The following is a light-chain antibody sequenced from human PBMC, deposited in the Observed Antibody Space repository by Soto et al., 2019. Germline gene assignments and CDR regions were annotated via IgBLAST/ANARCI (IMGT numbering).Light chain of an antibody. CDR3: SSYTGSSTLV. Sequence: QSALTQPASVSGSPRQSITISCAGTSSDVGGYNYVSWYQQHPGKAPKLMIYDVTNRPSGVSNRFSGSKSGNTASLTISGNQADDEADYYCSSYTGSSTLVFGGGTKLTVL. J-gene: IGLJ2*01. CDR1: SSDVGGYNY. CDR2: DVT. V-gene: IGLV2-14*03.